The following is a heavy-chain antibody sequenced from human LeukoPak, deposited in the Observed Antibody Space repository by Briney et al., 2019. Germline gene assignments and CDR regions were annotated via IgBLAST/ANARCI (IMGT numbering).Heavy chain of an antibody. J-gene: IGHJ4*02. Sequence: SETLTFTCAVSGYSISCGYYWGWIRQPPGKGLEWIGSIYHSGSTYYNPSLKSRVTISVDTSKNQFSLKLSSVTAADTAVYYCARGEQSGSFSDYWGQGTLVTVSS. CDR1: GYSISCGYY. CDR2: IYHSGST. D-gene: IGHD1-26*01. CDR3: ARGEQSGSFSDY. V-gene: IGHV4-38-2*01.